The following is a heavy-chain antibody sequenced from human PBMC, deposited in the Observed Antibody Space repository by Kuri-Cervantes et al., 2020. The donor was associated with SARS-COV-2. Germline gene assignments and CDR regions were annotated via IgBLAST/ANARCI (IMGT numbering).Heavy chain of an antibody. CDR2: IYHSGST. D-gene: IGHD4-17*01. Sequence: SETLSLTCTVSGGSISSSSYYWGWIRQPPGKGLEWIGSIYHSGSTYYNPSLKSRVTISVDTSKNQFSLKLSSVAAADTAVYYCARATVTPKVGLFFFDYWGQGTLVTVSS. J-gene: IGHJ4*02. CDR3: ARATVTPKVGLFFFDY. CDR1: GGSISSSSYY. V-gene: IGHV4-39*07.